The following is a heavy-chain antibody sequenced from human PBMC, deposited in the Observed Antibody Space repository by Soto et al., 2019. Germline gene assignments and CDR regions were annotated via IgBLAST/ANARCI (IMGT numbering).Heavy chain of an antibody. D-gene: IGHD2-15*01. Sequence: QVQLVESGGGVVQPGRSLRLSCAASGFTFSSYAMHWVRQAPGKGLEWVAVISYDGSNKYYADSVKGRFTISRDNSKNTLYLQMNSLRAEDTAVYYCARDHVVVAATFRASYXGMDVWGQGTTVTVSS. CDR1: GFTFSSYA. V-gene: IGHV3-30-3*01. J-gene: IGHJ6*02. CDR3: ARDHVVVAATFRASYXGMDV. CDR2: ISYDGSNK.